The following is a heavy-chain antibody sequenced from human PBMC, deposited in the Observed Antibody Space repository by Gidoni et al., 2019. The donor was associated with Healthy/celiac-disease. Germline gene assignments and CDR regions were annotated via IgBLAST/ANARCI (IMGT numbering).Heavy chain of an antibody. CDR2: INHSGST. V-gene: IGHV4-34*01. Sequence: QVQLQQWGAGLWKPSETLSLTCAVYRGSFSGYYWRWIRQPPGKWLEWIGEINHSGSTNYNPSLKSRVTISVDTSKNQFSLKLSSVTAADTAVYYCARGHDYVWGSYRLYYFDYWGQGTLVTVSS. J-gene: IGHJ4*02. CDR3: ARGHDYVWGSYRLYYFDY. D-gene: IGHD3-16*02. CDR1: RGSFSGYY.